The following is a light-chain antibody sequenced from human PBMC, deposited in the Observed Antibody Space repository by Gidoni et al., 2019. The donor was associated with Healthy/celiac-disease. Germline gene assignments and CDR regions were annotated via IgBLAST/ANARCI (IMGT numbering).Light chain of an antibody. J-gene: IGKJ1*01. V-gene: IGKV1-39*01. CDR1: QSISSY. CDR3: QQSYTTPWT. Sequence: DIQMTQSPSSLSASVGGRVTITCRASQSISSYLNWYQQKPGKAPKLLIYAASSLQSRVPSRFSGSGSGTDFTLTISSLQPEDFADYYCQQSYTTPWTFXQXTKVEIK. CDR2: AAS.